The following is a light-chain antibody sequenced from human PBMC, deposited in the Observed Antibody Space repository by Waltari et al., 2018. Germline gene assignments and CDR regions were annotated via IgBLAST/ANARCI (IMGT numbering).Light chain of an antibody. CDR2: WAS. CDR3: QQYFSVPYT. Sequence: DIVMTQSPDSLAVSLGERATINCKSSQNLLYSANNKDYLAWYKQKPGQPPKLLIYWASTRESGVPDRFSGSGSGTDFTLSVNSPQAEDVAVYYCQQYFSVPYTFGQGTKLEIK. J-gene: IGKJ2*01. V-gene: IGKV4-1*01. CDR1: QNLLYSANNKDY.